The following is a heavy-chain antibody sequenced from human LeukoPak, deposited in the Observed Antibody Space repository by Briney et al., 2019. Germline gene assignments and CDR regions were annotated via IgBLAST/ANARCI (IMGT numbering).Heavy chain of an antibody. Sequence: SETLSLTCTVSGGSISSSSYYWGWLRPPPGKGLEWIRSIYYGSTYYYSPSLKSRVTISGDTSKNQCSLKLSSVTAADTAVYYCARTNSYCSSTSCDLFAHYYYYMDVWGKGTTVTVSS. CDR2: IYYGSTY. CDR1: GGSISSSSYY. CDR3: ARTNSYCSSTSCDLFAHYYYYMDV. J-gene: IGHJ6*03. D-gene: IGHD2-2*01. V-gene: IGHV4-39*01.